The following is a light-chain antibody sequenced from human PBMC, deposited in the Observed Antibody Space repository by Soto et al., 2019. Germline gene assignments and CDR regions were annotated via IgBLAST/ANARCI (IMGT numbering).Light chain of an antibody. CDR3: CSYAGSSTYV. J-gene: IGLJ1*01. Sequence: QSALTQPASVSGSPGQSITISCTGTSNDVGTYNLVSWYQQRPDKGPTLVIFENDQRPSGVSFRFSGSKSGNTASLTISGLQAEDEADYYCCSYAGSSTYVFGTGTKLTVL. CDR1: SNDVGTYNL. V-gene: IGLV2-23*01. CDR2: END.